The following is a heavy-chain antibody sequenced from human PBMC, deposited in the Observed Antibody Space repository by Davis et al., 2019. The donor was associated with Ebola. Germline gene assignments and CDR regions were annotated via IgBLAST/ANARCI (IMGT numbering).Heavy chain of an antibody. V-gene: IGHV4-59*01. Sequence: MPGGSLRLSCTVSGGSIGYYYWSWIRQPPGKGLEWIGYIYYSGSTKYIPSLKSRVTISVDTSKNQFSPKLSSASAADTAMYYCARGSAGHFDLWGRGTLVTVSS. CDR3: ARGSAGHFDL. CDR1: GGSIGYYY. D-gene: IGHD6-13*01. J-gene: IGHJ2*01. CDR2: IYYSGST.